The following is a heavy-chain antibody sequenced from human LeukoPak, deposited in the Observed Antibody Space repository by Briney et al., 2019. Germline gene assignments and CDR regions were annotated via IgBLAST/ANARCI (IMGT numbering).Heavy chain of an antibody. J-gene: IGHJ4*02. CDR2: ISYDGSNK. CDR1: GYTFSSYG. CDR3: AKGGETGYPRAVGRIDY. V-gene: IGHV3-30*18. Sequence: GGSLRLSCAASGYTFSSYGMHWVRQAPGKGLEWVAVISYDGSNKYYADSVKGRFTISRDNPKNTLYLQMNSLRAEDTAVYYCAKGGETGYPRAVGRIDYWGQGTLVTVSS. D-gene: IGHD3-9*01.